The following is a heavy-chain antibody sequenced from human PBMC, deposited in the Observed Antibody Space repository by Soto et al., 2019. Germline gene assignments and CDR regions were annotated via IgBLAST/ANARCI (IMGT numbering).Heavy chain of an antibody. CDR3: ARGGIAVAGTQFDY. J-gene: IGHJ4*02. Sequence: SVKVSCKASGRTFSSYAISWVRQAPGQGLEWMGGIIPIFGTANYAQKFQGRVTITADESTSTAYMELSSLRSEDTAVYYCARGGIAVAGTQFDYWGQGTLVPVSS. CDR2: IIPIFGTA. V-gene: IGHV1-69*13. D-gene: IGHD6-19*01. CDR1: GRTFSSYA.